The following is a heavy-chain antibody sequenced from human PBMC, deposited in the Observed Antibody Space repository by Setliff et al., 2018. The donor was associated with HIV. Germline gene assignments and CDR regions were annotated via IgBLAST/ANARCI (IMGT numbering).Heavy chain of an antibody. CDR1: GYTLSELS. CDR2: FDPQDGET. J-gene: IGHJ6*03. CDR3: ARDELGYDFWSGCYYYYYMDV. Sequence: ASVKVSCKVSGYTLSELSIHWVRQAPGKGLEWMGYFDPQDGETVYAQKFQGRVTLTEDTSTGTAYMELSGLRSEDTAVYYCARDELGYDFWSGCYYYYYMDVWGKGTTVTVSS. D-gene: IGHD3-3*01. V-gene: IGHV1-24*01.